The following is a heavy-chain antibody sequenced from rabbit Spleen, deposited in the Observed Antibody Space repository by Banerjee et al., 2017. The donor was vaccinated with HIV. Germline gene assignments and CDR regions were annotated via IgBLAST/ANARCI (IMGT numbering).Heavy chain of an antibody. D-gene: IGHD8-1*01. CDR2: IYSSSGST. J-gene: IGHJ6*01. CDR3: ARDTGSSFSSYGMDL. CDR1: GFSFSSSYY. V-gene: IGHV1S45*01. Sequence: QEQLEESGGDLVKPEGSLTLTCKASGFSFSSSYYMCWVRQAPGKGLEWIACIYSSSGSTYYASWAKGRFTGSKTSSTTVTLQMTSLTVADTATYFCARDTGSSFSSYGMDLWGPGTLVTVS.